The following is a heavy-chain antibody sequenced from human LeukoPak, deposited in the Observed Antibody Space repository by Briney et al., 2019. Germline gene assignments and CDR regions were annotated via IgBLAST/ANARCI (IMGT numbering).Heavy chain of an antibody. CDR2: ISSSSSYI. J-gene: IGHJ4*02. CDR1: GFTFSSYS. CDR3: AKMSDGSGYFVLSN. Sequence: GGSLRLSCAASGFTFSSYSMNWVRQAPGKGLEWVSSISSSSSYIYYADSVKGRFTISRDNSKNTLYLQMNSLRAEDTAVYYCAKMSDGSGYFVLSNWGQGTLVTVSS. D-gene: IGHD3-22*01. V-gene: IGHV3-21*04.